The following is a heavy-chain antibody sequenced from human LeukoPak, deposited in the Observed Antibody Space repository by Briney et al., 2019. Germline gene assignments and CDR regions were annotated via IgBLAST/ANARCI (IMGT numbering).Heavy chain of an antibody. V-gene: IGHV1-69*13. Sequence: SVKVSCKASGGTFISYACSWVRQAPGRGRDWMGGIIPIFGTANYAQKFQGRVTITADESTSTAYMELSSLRSEETTVYYCAREGIAAEGPFDYWGQGTLVTVSS. CDR2: IIPIFGTA. D-gene: IGHD6-13*01. CDR1: GGTFISYA. J-gene: IGHJ4*02. CDR3: AREGIAAEGPFDY.